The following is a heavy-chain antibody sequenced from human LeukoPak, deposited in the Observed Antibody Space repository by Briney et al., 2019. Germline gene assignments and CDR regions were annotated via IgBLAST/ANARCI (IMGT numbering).Heavy chain of an antibody. J-gene: IGHJ4*02. Sequence: GGSLRLSCAASGFTFSSYWMSWVRQAPGKGLEWVANIKQDGSEKYYVDSVKGRFTISKDNAKNSLYLQMNSLRAEDTAVYYCARDQRYCSSSSCPWEPFDYWGQGTLVTVSS. CDR3: ARDQRYCSSSSCPWEPFDY. D-gene: IGHD2-2*01. V-gene: IGHV3-7*05. CDR2: IKQDGSEK. CDR1: GFTFSSYW.